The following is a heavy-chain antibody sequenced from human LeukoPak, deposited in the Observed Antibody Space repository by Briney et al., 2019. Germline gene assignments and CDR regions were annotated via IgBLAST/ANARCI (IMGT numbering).Heavy chain of an antibody. CDR1: GFTFSSYW. Sequence: PGGSLRLSGAASGFTFSSYWMSWVRQAPGKGLEWVANIKQDGSEKYYVDSVKGRFTISRDNAKNSLYLQLNSLRAEDTAVYYCAREMYSSAYFDYWGQGTLVIVSS. CDR3: AREMYSSAYFDY. D-gene: IGHD6-25*01. V-gene: IGHV3-7*01. CDR2: IKQDGSEK. J-gene: IGHJ4*02.